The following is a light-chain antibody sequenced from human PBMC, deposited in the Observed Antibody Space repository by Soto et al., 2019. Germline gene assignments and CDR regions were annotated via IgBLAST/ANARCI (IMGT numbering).Light chain of an antibody. CDR3: QQRSNWPPIT. CDR2: DAS. Sequence: EIVLTQSPATLSLSPGERATLSCRASQSVSSYLAWYQQKPGQAPRLLIYDASNRATGIPAGFRGSGSGTDFTLTISSLEPEDFAVYYCQQRSNWPPITFGQGTRLEIK. V-gene: IGKV3-11*01. J-gene: IGKJ5*01. CDR1: QSVSSY.